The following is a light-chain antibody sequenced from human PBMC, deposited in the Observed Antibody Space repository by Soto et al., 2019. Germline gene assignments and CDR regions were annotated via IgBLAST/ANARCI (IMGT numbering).Light chain of an antibody. CDR2: LNSDGSH. J-gene: IGLJ2*01. Sequence: VLTQSPSASASLGASVKLTCTLSSGHSSYAIAWHQQQPEKGPRYLMKLNSDGSHSKGDGIPDRFSGSSSGAERYLTISSLQSEDEADYYCQTWGTGTHVVFGGGTKLTVL. V-gene: IGLV4-69*01. CDR3: QTWGTGTHVV. CDR1: SGHSSYA.